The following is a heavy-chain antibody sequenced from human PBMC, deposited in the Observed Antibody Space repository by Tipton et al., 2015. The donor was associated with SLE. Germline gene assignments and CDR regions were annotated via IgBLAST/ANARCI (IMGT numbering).Heavy chain of an antibody. D-gene: IGHD3-10*01. V-gene: IGHV4-59*01. Sequence: TLSLTCTVSGGSISTYYWSWIRQPPGKGLECIGYIYYSGSTNYNPSLNSRVTVSVDTSKNQFSLKLSSVTAADTAVYYCARGRAGYFDYWGQGTLVTVSS. CDR2: IYYSGST. CDR1: GGSISTYY. J-gene: IGHJ4*02. CDR3: ARGRAGYFDY.